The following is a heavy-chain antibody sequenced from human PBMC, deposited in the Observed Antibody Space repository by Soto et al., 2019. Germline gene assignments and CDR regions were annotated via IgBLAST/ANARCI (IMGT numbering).Heavy chain of an antibody. CDR2: IYPGDSDT. CDR1: GYSFTSYW. CDR3: ARHPYVDTAIKYYFDY. V-gene: IGHV5-51*01. D-gene: IGHD5-18*01. J-gene: IGHJ4*02. Sequence: EVQLVQSGAEVKKPGESLKISCKGSGYSFTSYWIGWVRQMPGKGLEWMGIIYPGDSDTRYSPSFQGQVTISADKSISTAYLQWSSLKASDTAMYYCARHPYVDTAIKYYFDYWGQGTLVTVSS.